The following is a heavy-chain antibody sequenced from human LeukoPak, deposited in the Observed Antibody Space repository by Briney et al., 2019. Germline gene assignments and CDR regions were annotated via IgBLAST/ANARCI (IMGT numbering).Heavy chain of an antibody. Sequence: GGSLRLSCAAYGFTFSSYWMHWVRQAPGKGLEWVGRIKTKTAGGTTDYAAPVKDRFTISRDDSKNTVYLQMNSLKTEDTAVYYCTTEYYGDYHYWGQGTLVTVSS. V-gene: IGHV3-15*01. CDR1: GFTFSSYW. D-gene: IGHD4-17*01. CDR2: IKTKTAGGTT. CDR3: TTEYYGDYHY. J-gene: IGHJ4*02.